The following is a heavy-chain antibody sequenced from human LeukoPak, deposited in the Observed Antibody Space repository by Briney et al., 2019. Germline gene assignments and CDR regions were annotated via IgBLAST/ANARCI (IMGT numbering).Heavy chain of an antibody. J-gene: IGHJ4*02. V-gene: IGHV4-61*02. Sequence: SETLSLTCTVSGGSISSGSYYWSWIRQPAGKGLEWIGRIYTSGSTNYNPSLKSRVTISVDTSKNQFSLKLSSVTAADTAVYYCAGGGETGTPGWSFDYWGQGTLVTVSS. D-gene: IGHD1-7*01. CDR2: IYTSGST. CDR3: AGGGETGTPGWSFDY. CDR1: GGSISSGSYY.